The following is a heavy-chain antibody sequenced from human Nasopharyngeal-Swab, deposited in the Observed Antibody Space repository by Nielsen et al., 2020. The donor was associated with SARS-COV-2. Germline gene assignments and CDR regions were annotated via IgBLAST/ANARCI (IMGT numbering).Heavy chain of an antibody. J-gene: IGHJ4*02. CDR2: IDPSDSYT. CDR1: GSSFTSYW. CDR3: ARRPPYKWNPFDY. D-gene: IGHD1-20*01. V-gene: IGHV5-10-1*01. Sequence: GGSLRLSCKGSGSSFTSYWISWVRQMPGKGLQWMGRIDPSDSYTYYSPSFQGHVTISADKSISTAYVQWSSLKASDTAMYYCARRPPYKWNPFDYWGQGTLVTVSS.